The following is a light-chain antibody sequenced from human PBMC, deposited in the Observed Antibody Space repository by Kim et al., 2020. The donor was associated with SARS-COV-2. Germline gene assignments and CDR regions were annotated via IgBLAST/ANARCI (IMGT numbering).Light chain of an antibody. CDR2: LNSDGSH. CDR1: SGHSSDA. CDR3: QTWGTGIRV. Sequence: QLVLTKSPSASASLGASVKLTCTLSSGHSSDAIAWHQQQPEKGPRYLMKLNSDGSHSKGDGIPDRFSGSSSGAERYLTISSLQSEDEADYYCQTWGTGIRVFGGGTKLTVL. J-gene: IGLJ3*02. V-gene: IGLV4-69*01.